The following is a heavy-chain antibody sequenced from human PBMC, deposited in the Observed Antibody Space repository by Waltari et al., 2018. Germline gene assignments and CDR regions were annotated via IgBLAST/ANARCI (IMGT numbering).Heavy chain of an antibody. Sequence: QVQLQESGPGLVKPSETLSLTCTVSGGSISSHYWSWIRQPPGKGLEWIGYIYYSGSTNYNPSLKSRVTISVDTSKYQLSLKLSSVTAADTAVYYCARVSRDFYYYGMDVWGQGTTVTVSS. V-gene: IGHV4-59*11. CDR3: ARVSRDFYYYGMDV. J-gene: IGHJ6*02. CDR2: IYYSGST. CDR1: GGSISSHY.